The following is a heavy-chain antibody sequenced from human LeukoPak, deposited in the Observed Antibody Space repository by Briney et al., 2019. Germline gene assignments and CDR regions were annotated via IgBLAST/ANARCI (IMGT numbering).Heavy chain of an antibody. J-gene: IGHJ3*02. D-gene: IGHD3-22*01. CDR3: ARAAGYYWSDGYAFDI. V-gene: IGHV3-21*01. CDR2: ISSSSSYI. CDR1: GFTFSSYS. Sequence: GGALRLSCAASGFTFSSYSMNWVRQAPGKGLEWVSSISSSSSYIYYADSVMGRFTISRDNAKNSLYLQLNSLRAEDTSVYYCARAAGYYWSDGYAFDIWGQGTMVTVSS.